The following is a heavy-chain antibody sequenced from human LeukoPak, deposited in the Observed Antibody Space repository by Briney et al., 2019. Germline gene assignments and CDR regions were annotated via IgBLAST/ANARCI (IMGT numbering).Heavy chain of an antibody. CDR3: ARDLLIVRAGGGKGKPPAPGIDY. D-gene: IGHD4-23*01. J-gene: IGHJ4*02. CDR2: ISAYNGNT. V-gene: IGHV1-18*01. CDR1: GYTFTSYG. Sequence: ASVKVSCKASGYTFTSYGISWVRQAPGQGLEWMGWISAYNGNTNYAQKLQGRVTMTTDTSTSTAYMELRSPRSDDTAVYYCARDLLIVRAGGGKGKPPAPGIDYWGQGTLVTVSS.